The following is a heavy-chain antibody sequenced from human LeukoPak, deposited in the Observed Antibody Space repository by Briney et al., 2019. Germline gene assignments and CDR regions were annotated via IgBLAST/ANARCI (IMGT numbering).Heavy chain of an antibody. CDR2: IYHSGST. D-gene: IGHD2-2*01. CDR3: ASPGYCSSTSCYYYYMDV. CDR1: GYSISSGYY. Sequence: SETLSLTCTVPGYSISSGYYWGWIRHPPGKGLEWIGSIYHSGSTYYNPSLKSRVTISVDTSKNQFSLKLSSVTAADTAVYYCASPGYCSSTSCYYYYMDVWGKGTTVTVSS. V-gene: IGHV4-38-2*02. J-gene: IGHJ6*03.